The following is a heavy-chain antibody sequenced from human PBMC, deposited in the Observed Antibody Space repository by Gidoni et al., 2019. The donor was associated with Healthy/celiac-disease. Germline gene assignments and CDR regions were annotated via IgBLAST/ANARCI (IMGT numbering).Heavy chain of an antibody. CDR2: ISWNSGSI. V-gene: IGHV3-9*01. CDR1: GFTFVVYP. Sequence: EVQLVESGGAWLQPAGSLQPSCPASGFTFVVYPIHWVRQAPGKGLEWVSGISWNSGSIGYADSVKGRFTISRDNAKNSLYLQMNSLRAEDTALYYCAKDNNNRIAAAGIKYFQHWGQGTLVTVSS. CDR3: AKDNNNRIAAAGIKYFQH. J-gene: IGHJ1*01. D-gene: IGHD6-13*01.